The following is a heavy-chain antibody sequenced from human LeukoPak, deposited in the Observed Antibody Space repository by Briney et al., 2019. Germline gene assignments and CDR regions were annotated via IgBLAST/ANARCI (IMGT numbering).Heavy chain of an antibody. CDR1: GFTFSSYS. J-gene: IGHJ4*02. V-gene: IGHV3-21*06. Sequence: GGSLRLSCAASGFTFSSYSMNWVRQAPGKGLEWVSSITRSSYIYYADSVKGRFTISRDNAKTSLYLHMSSLRAEDTAIYYCAKDIVGGGNDYWGRGTLVIVSS. CDR2: ITRSSYI. CDR3: AKDIVGGGNDY. D-gene: IGHD2-15*01.